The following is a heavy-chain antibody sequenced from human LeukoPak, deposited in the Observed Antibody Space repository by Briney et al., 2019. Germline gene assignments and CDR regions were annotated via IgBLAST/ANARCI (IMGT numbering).Heavy chain of an antibody. CDR3: ARVSRGSGSYYFDY. CDR2: ISSSSSYI. J-gene: IGHJ4*02. D-gene: IGHD3-10*01. Sequence: GGPLRLSCAASGFTFSSYSMNWVRQAPGKGLEWVSSISSSSSYIYYADSVKGRFTISRDNAKNSLYLQMNSLRAEDTAVYYCARVSRGSGSYYFDYWGQGTLVTVSS. CDR1: GFTFSSYS. V-gene: IGHV3-21*01.